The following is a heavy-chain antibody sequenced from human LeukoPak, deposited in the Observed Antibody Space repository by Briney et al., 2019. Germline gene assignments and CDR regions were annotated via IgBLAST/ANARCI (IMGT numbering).Heavy chain of an antibody. CDR1: GGSISSSSYY. CDR2: IYYSGST. J-gene: IGHJ5*02. V-gene: IGHV4-39*01. D-gene: IGHD2-21*02. CDR3: ARHSRRGHDCSYWFDP. Sequence: SETLSLTCTVSGGSISSSSYYWGWIRQPPGKGLEWIGGIYYSGSTYYNPSLKSRVTISVDTSKNQFSLKLTSVTAADAALYYCARHSRRGHDCSYWFDPWGQGTLVTVSP.